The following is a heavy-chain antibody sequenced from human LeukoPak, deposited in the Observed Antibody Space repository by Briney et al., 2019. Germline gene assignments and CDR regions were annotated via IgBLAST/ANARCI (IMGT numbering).Heavy chain of an antibody. D-gene: IGHD2-15*01. CDR3: ARDNNIVVVVAAYYMDV. J-gene: IGHJ6*03. Sequence: GGSLRLSCAASGFTFSSYWMSWVRQAPGKGLEWVANIKQDGSEKYYVDSVKGRFTISRDNAKNSLYLQMNRMRAEDTAVYYCARDNNIVVVVAAYYMDVWGKGTTVTVSS. CDR1: GFTFSSYW. CDR2: IKQDGSEK. V-gene: IGHV3-7*01.